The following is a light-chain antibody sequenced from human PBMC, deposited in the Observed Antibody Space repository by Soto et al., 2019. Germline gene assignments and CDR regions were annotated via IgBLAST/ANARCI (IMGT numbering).Light chain of an antibody. CDR1: QSISSN. CDR2: GAS. V-gene: IGKV3-15*01. Sequence: ETVMTQSPATLSVSPGERATLSCRASQSISSNLAWYQQKPGQAPRLLIYGASTRATGIPARFTGSGSGTEFTLTISSLQSEDFAVYYCQKYNNWTLTSGGGTKVDIK. CDR3: QKYNNWTLT. J-gene: IGKJ4*01.